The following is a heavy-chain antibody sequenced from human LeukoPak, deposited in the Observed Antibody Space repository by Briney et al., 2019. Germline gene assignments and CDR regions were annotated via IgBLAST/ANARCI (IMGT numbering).Heavy chain of an antibody. D-gene: IGHD3-10*01. CDR3: AKDYYNVSGSYNKDIPVDC. Sequence: PGGSLRLSCVASGFTFRNYAMSWVRQAPGKGLEWVSGISGDGGTTFYADSVKGRFTIARDNSKDTLSLHLASLRAEDTAIYYCAKDYYNVSGSYNKDIPVDCWGQGTLVTVSS. J-gene: IGHJ4*02. V-gene: IGHV3-23*01. CDR2: ISGDGGTT. CDR1: GFTFRNYA.